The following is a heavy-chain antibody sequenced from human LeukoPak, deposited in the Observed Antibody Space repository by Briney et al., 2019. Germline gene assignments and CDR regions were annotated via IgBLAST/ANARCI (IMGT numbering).Heavy chain of an antibody. V-gene: IGHV1-2*02. Sequence: ASVKVSFKASGYSITGYYMHWVRQAPGQGLEWMGWINPNSGGTNYAQKFQGRVTMTRDTSISTAYMELSRLRSDDTAVYYCARASEYYYGSGRGRSGSYIDYWGQGTLVTVSS. CDR3: ARASEYYYGSGRGRSGSYIDY. J-gene: IGHJ4*02. D-gene: IGHD3-10*01. CDR1: GYSITGYY. CDR2: INPNSGGT.